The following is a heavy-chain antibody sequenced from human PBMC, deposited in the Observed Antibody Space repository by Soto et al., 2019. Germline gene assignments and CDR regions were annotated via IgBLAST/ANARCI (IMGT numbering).Heavy chain of an antibody. CDR1: GFSFGSYA. J-gene: IGHJ4*02. D-gene: IGHD3-3*01. Sequence: GGSLRLSCAASGFSFGSYALSWVRQAPGKGLEWVSTISGSDGKTFYADSVKGRFSISRDTSQSTLYLQMNSLGADDTAMYYCARWSYLDYWGQGTRVTVSS. V-gene: IGHV3-23*01. CDR2: ISGSDGKT. CDR3: ARWSYLDY.